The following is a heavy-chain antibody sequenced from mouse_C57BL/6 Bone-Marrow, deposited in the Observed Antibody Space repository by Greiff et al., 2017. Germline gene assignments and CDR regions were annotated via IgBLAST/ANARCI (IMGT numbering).Heavy chain of an antibody. CDR1: GYTFTEYT. D-gene: IGHD2-4*01. J-gene: IGHJ4*01. CDR2: FYPGSGSI. Sequence: QVQLKESGAELVRPGASVKLSCKASGYTFTEYTIHWVKQRSGQGLEWIGWFYPGSGSIKYNEKFKDKATLTADKSSSTVYMELSRLKSEDSAVYFCARHGPHDYEFYAMDYWGQGTSVTVSS. V-gene: IGHV1-62-2*01. CDR3: ARHGPHDYEFYAMDY.